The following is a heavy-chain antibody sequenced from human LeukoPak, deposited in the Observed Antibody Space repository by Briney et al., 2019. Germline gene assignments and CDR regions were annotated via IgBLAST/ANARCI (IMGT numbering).Heavy chain of an antibody. J-gene: IGHJ4*02. V-gene: IGHV1-2*02. Sequence: GASVKVSCKASGYTFTGYYMHWVRQAPGQGLEWMGWINPNSGGTNYAQKFQGRVTMTRDTSISTAYMELSRLRSDDTAVYYCARERLTMVRGVTNPLIWGQGTLVTVSS. D-gene: IGHD3-10*01. CDR3: ARERLTMVRGVTNPLI. CDR1: GYTFTGYY. CDR2: INPNSGGT.